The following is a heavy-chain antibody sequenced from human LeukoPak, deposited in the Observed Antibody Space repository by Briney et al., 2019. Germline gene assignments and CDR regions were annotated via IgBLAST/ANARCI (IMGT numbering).Heavy chain of an antibody. J-gene: IGHJ6*02. D-gene: IGHD1-26*01. Sequence: HTGGSLRLPCAATGFSFKDYGMPWVRQPPGKGLEWVSAINWNGGGTDYADSVKGRFTISRDNAKNSLYLQLSSLRPEDTALYYCAKHLTATNTYIFFGLDVWGQGTSVTVSS. CDR1: GFSFKDYG. V-gene: IGHV3-9*01. CDR3: AKHLTATNTYIFFGLDV. CDR2: INWNGGGT.